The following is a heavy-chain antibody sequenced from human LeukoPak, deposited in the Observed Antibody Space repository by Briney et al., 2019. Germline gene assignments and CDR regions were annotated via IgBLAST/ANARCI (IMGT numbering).Heavy chain of an antibody. J-gene: IGHJ4*02. CDR2: IYYSGST. D-gene: IGHD6-13*01. CDR3: ARAAGHFDY. V-gene: IGHV4-59*08. CDR1: GGSISSYY. Sequence: PSETLSLTCTVSGGSISSYYWIWIRQPPGKGLEWIGYIYYSGSTNYNPSLKSRVTISVDTSKNQFSLKLGSVTAADTAVYYCARAAGHFDYWGQGTLVTVSS.